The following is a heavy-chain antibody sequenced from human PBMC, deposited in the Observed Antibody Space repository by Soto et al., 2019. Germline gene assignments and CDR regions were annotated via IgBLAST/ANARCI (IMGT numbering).Heavy chain of an antibody. V-gene: IGHV1-24*01. CDR2: FDPEDGET. CDR3: ATSDGVYSGSSSAFDY. D-gene: IGHD6-6*01. Sequence: AASVKVSCKVSGYTLTELSMHWVRQAPGKGLEWMGGFDPEDGETIYAQKFQGRVTMTEDTSTDTAYMELSSLRSEDTAVYYCATSDGVYSGSSSAFDYWGQGTLVTVSS. J-gene: IGHJ4*02. CDR1: GYTLTELS.